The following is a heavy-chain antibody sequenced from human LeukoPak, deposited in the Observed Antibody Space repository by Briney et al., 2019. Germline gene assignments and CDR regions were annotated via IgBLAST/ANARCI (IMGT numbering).Heavy chain of an antibody. Sequence: GASVKVSCKASGYTFTGYYMHWVRQAPGQGLEWMGWINPNSGGTNYAQNFQGRVTMTRDTSVSTVYMELSRLRSDDTAVYYCARDSSSDSYYDSSGYYCDYWGQGTLVTVSS. V-gene: IGHV1-2*02. D-gene: IGHD3-22*01. J-gene: IGHJ4*02. CDR2: INPNSGGT. CDR3: ARDSSSDSYYDSSGYYCDY. CDR1: GYTFTGYY.